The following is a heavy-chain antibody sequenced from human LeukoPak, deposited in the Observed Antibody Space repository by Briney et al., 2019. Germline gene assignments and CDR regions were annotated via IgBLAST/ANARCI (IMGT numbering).Heavy chain of an antibody. D-gene: IGHD3-16*02. CDR3: ARAPYDYVWGSYRHHFDY. J-gene: IGHJ4*02. V-gene: IGHV1-2*02. Sequence: VASVKVSCKASGYTFIGYYIHWVRQAPGQGLEWMGWINPNSGGTNYAQKLQGRVTMTTDTSTSTAYMELRSLRSDDTAVYYCARAPYDYVWGSYRHHFDYWGQGTLVTVSS. CDR1: GYTFIGYY. CDR2: INPNSGGT.